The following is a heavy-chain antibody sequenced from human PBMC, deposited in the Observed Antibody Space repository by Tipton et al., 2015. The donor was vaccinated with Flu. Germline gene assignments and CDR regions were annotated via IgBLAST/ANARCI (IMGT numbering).Heavy chain of an antibody. D-gene: IGHD3-3*01. CDR3: ARPYDFWSPHAFDI. CDR1: GFTFSSYS. CDR2: ISSSSSTI. J-gene: IGHJ3*02. V-gene: IGHV3-48*04. Sequence: SLRLSCAASGFTFSSYSMNWVRQAPGKGLEWVSYISSSSSTIYYADSVKGRFTISRDNAKNSLYLQMNSLRAEDTAVYYCARPYDFWSPHAFDIWGQGTMVTVSS.